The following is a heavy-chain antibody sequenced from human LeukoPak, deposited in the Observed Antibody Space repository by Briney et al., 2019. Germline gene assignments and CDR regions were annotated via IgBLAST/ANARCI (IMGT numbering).Heavy chain of an antibody. Sequence: SETLSLTCTVSGGSISSYYWSWIRQPPGKGLEWIGYIYYGGSTNYNPSLKSRVTISVDTSKNQFSLKLSSVTAADTAVYYCARALGGFAPWYYYMDVWGKGTTVTVSS. CDR1: GGSISSYY. J-gene: IGHJ6*03. D-gene: IGHD2-15*01. CDR3: ARALGGFAPWYYYMDV. CDR2: IYYGGST. V-gene: IGHV4-59*01.